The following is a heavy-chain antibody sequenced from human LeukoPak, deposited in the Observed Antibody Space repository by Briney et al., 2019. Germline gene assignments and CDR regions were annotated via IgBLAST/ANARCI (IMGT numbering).Heavy chain of an antibody. CDR2: IYSSGYT. J-gene: IGHJ4*02. D-gene: IGHD4-23*01. CDR3: ARQAGGTSGPFDY. Sequence: PSETLSLTCTVSGGSISSYYCSWIRQSPGKGLEWIGYIYSSGYTNYNSSLKSRVTISVDTSKNQFSLKLSSVTAADTAVYYCARQAGGTSGPFDYWGQGTLVTVSS. CDR1: GGSISSYY. V-gene: IGHV4-4*09.